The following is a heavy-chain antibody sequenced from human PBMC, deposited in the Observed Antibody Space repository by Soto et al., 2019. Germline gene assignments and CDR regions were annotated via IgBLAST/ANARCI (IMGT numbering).Heavy chain of an antibody. CDR3: AKYGGFREQSYYYHGMDV. CDR1: GFTFDDYG. D-gene: IGHD3-10*01. Sequence: EVQLVESGGGLVKPGRSLRLSCVASGFTFDDYGMHWVRQAPGKGLEWVSGISWDSGKIAYADSVKGRFTISRDNAKNSVYLQINSLRAEDTALYYCAKYGGFREQSYYYHGMDVWGQGTTVTVSS. J-gene: IGHJ6*02. V-gene: IGHV3-9*01. CDR2: ISWDSGKI.